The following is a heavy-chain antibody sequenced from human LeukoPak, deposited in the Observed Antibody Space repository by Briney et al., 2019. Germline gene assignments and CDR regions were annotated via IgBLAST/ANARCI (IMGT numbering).Heavy chain of an antibody. D-gene: IGHD2-15*01. CDR1: GGSISSYY. CDR2: IYYSGST. V-gene: IGHV4-59*01. CDR3: ARAFGCYPGICGFDI. Sequence: SETLSLTCTVSGGSISSYYWSWIRQPPGKGLEWIGYIYYSGSTNYKPSLKSRVTISVDTSKNQFSLKLSSVTAADTAMYYCARAFGCYPGICGFDIWGQGTMVTVSS. J-gene: IGHJ3*02.